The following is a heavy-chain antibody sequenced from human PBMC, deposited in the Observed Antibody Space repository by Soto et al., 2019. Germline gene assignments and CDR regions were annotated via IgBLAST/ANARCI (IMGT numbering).Heavy chain of an antibody. CDR1: GFSLSTSGVG. V-gene: IGHV2-5*01. Sequence: QITLKESGPTLVKPTQTLTLTCTFSGFSLSTSGVGVDWFRQPPGKALEWLALVYWSDNKRYSPSLKSRLTITKDTSKNQVVLTMTNMDPVDTGTYYCAHGLEGTWYFDLWGRSTLVTVSS. D-gene: IGHD1-1*01. J-gene: IGHJ2*01. CDR3: AHGLEGTWYFDL. CDR2: VYWSDNK.